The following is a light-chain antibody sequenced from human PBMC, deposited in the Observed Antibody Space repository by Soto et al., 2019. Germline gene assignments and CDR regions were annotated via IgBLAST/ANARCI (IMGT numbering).Light chain of an antibody. CDR2: LSS. V-gene: IGKV1-12*01. J-gene: IGKJ5*01. CDR3: QQTYTTGEKT. CDR1: HGISSL. Sequence: IHITRSGSSMSASVVDTVTITCRGSHGISSLLAWYHLKPVKAPDVRMYLSSYVRSGVPTRFIGTGSGTDFTLTISSLQPEDFAIYYCQQTYTTGEKTFGRGT.